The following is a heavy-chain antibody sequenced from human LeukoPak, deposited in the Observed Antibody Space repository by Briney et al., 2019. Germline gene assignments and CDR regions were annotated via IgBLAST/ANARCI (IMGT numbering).Heavy chain of an antibody. V-gene: IGHV3-7*01. CDR2: IKEDGSEK. CDR1: GFTFGTYW. Sequence: GGYLRLSCAASGFTFGTYWMSWVRQAPGKGLEWVANIKEDGSEKYYVDSVKGRFTISRDNAKNSLYLQMNSLRAEDTAVYYCATEVWWFLEWGQGTLVTVSS. CDR3: ATEVWWFLE. J-gene: IGHJ4*02. D-gene: IGHD2-21*01.